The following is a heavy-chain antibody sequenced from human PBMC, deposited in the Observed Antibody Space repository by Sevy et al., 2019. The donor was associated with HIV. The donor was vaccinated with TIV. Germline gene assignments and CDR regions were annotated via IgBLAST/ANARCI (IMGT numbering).Heavy chain of an antibody. D-gene: IGHD3-22*01. Sequence: GGSLRLSCAVSGFSFDSYGMTWVRQAPGKGLEWVSGISGSGTRTYYADSVKGRFIISRDNSKNTLYLQMNSLRREDKDIYYGGEGGGGHYDPDEIGYYFYYYNMDVWGKGTTVTVSS. CDR1: GFSFDSYG. CDR3: GEGGGGHYDPDEIGYYFYYYNMDV. V-gene: IGHV3-23*01. CDR2: ISGSGTRT. J-gene: IGHJ6*03.